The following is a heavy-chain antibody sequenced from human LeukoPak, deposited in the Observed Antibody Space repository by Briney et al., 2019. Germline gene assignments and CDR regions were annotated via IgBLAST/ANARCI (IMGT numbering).Heavy chain of an antibody. Sequence: PSETLSLTCTVSGGSISSYYWGWSRQPPGKGLGWIGYIYYSGSTNYNPSLKSRVTISVDTSKNQFSLKLSSVTAADTAVYYCARGLSLLGSEEGLPLGYWGQGSLVTVSS. CDR1: GGSISSYY. CDR2: IYYSGST. CDR3: ARGLSLLGSEEGLPLGY. V-gene: IGHV4-59*01. J-gene: IGHJ4*02. D-gene: IGHD2-21*01.